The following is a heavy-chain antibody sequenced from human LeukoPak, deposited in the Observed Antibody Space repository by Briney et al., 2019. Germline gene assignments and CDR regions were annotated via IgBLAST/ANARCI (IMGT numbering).Heavy chain of an antibody. Sequence: GESLKISCQASGYSFTSYWIGWVRQMPGKGLEWMGIVNPGDSDTRHSPSFQGQATFSADKSVTTAYLQWSSLKASDTGKYYCSIRGLSCYDWGYYFDYWGQGTLVTVSS. J-gene: IGHJ4*02. CDR1: GYSFTSYW. CDR2: VNPGDSDT. D-gene: IGHD5-12*01. CDR3: SIRGLSCYDWGYYFDY. V-gene: IGHV5-51*01.